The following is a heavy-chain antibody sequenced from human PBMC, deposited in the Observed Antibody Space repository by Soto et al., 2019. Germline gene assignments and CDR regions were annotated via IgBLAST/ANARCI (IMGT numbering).Heavy chain of an antibody. CDR2: IEAGGGRT. D-gene: IGHD6-25*01. CDR1: GFTFASYF. CDR3: AKDSEIQGLSAAGPCLDD. Sequence: GGSLRLSCAASGFTFASYFRAWVRLAPGKGVEWVSCIEAGGGRTYYADSVRGRFTISRDNSRNTLFLQMDNLRGKDTAIYCCAKDSEIQGLSAAGPCLDDWGQGTMVTVSS. J-gene: IGHJ4*02. V-gene: IGHV3-23*01.